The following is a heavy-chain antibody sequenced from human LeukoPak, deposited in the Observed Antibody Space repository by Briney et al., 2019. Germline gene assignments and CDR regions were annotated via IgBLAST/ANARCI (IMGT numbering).Heavy chain of an antibody. CDR3: TRQGGSEYYYYYMDV. Sequence: GGSLRLSCAASGFTFSGSAMHWVRQASGKGLEWFGRIRSKANSYATAYAASVKGRFTISRDDSKNTAYLQMNSLKTEDTAVYYCTRQGGSEYYYYYMDVWGKGTTVTVSS. J-gene: IGHJ6*03. D-gene: IGHD2-15*01. V-gene: IGHV3-73*01. CDR1: GFTFSGSA. CDR2: IRSKANSYAT.